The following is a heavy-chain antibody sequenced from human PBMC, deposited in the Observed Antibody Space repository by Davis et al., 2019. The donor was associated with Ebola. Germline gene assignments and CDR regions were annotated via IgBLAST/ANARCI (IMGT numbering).Heavy chain of an antibody. CDR1: GFTFSSYW. CDR2: INSDGSST. D-gene: IGHD3-22*01. V-gene: IGHV3-74*01. J-gene: IGHJ6*02. CDR3: ARVQGGTYYYDSSGYYAYYYYYGMDV. Sequence: HTGGSLRLSCAASGFTFSSYWMHWVRQAPGKGLVWVSSINSDGSSTSYADSVKGRFTISRDNAKNTLYLQMNSLRAEDTAVYYCARVQGGTYYYDSSGYYAYYYYYGMDVWGQGTTVTVSS.